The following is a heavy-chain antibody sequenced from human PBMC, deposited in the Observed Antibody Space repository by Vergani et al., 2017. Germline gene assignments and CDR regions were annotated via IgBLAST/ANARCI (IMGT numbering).Heavy chain of an antibody. Sequence: QVQLQESGPGLVKPSETLSLTCTVSGGSVSSGSYYWSWIRQPPGKGLEWIGYSYYSGSTNYNPCHKSPVTMSVDTSKNQVSLKLSPVTAADTAVYYCAGVQSWLQYRVRAFDIWGQGTMVTVSS. CDR3: AGVQSWLQYRVRAFDI. V-gene: IGHV4-61*01. CDR2: SYYSGST. D-gene: IGHD5-24*01. CDR1: GGSVSSGSYY. J-gene: IGHJ3*02.